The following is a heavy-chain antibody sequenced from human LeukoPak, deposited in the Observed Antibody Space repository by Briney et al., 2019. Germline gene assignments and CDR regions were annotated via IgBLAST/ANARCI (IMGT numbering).Heavy chain of an antibody. J-gene: IGHJ4*02. CDR2: IYISGST. CDR1: GGSISSSSYY. CDR3: ARELGGFDY. D-gene: IGHD1-26*01. V-gene: IGHV4-39*07. Sequence: PSETLSLTCTVSGGSISSSSYYWGWIRQPPGTGLEWIGRIYISGSTNYNPSLKSRVTMSVDTSKNQFSLKLSSVTAADTAVYYCARELGGFDYWGQGTLVTVSS.